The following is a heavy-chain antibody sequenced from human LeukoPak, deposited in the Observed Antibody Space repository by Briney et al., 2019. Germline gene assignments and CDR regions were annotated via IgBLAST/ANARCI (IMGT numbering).Heavy chain of an antibody. CDR2: ISNNGGYT. Sequence: GGSLRLSCAASGFTFSSSAMSWVRQAPGRGLEWVSAISNNGGYTYYADSVQGRFTISRDNSKNTLYLQVNSLRAEDTAVYYCASPAVDTAMVKDVGDYWGQGTLVTVSS. CDR1: GFTFSSSA. CDR3: ASPAVDTAMVKDVGDY. J-gene: IGHJ4*02. V-gene: IGHV3-23*01. D-gene: IGHD5-18*01.